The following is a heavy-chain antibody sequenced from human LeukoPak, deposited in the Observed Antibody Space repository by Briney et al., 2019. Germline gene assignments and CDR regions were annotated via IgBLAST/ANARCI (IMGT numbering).Heavy chain of an antibody. Sequence: GASVKVSCKASGYTFTGYYMHWVRQAPGQGLEWMGWINPNSGGTNYAQKFQGRVTMTRDTSISTAYMELSRLRSDDTAVYYCARQYYDSSGYYYYYYYMDVWGKGTTVTISS. CDR3: ARQYYDSSGYYYYYYYMDV. J-gene: IGHJ6*03. V-gene: IGHV1-2*02. CDR1: GYTFTGYY. D-gene: IGHD3-22*01. CDR2: INPNSGGT.